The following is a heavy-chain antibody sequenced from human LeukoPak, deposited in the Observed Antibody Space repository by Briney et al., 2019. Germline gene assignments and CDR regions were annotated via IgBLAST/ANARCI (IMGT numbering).Heavy chain of an antibody. D-gene: IGHD1-26*01. CDR3: ATDRILVGATYALAARKHLDI. V-gene: IGHV1-24*01. Sequence: ASVKVSCKVSGYTLTELSMHWVRQAPGKGLEWMGGFDPEDGETIYAQKFQGRVTMTEDTSTDTAYMELSSLRSEDTAVYYCATDRILVGATYALAARKHLDIWGQGTMVTVSS. J-gene: IGHJ3*02. CDR2: FDPEDGET. CDR1: GYTLTELS.